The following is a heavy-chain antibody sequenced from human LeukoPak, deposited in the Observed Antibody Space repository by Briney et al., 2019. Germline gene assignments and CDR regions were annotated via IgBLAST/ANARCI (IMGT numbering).Heavy chain of an antibody. V-gene: IGHV4-31*03. Sequence: SETLSLTCTVSGGSISSGGYYWSWIRQHPGKGLEWIGYIYYSGSTYYNPSLKSRVTISVDTSKNQFSLKLSSVTAADTAVYYCASSALAATGAFDIWGQGTMVTVSS. J-gene: IGHJ3*02. D-gene: IGHD6-13*01. CDR2: IYYSGST. CDR3: ASSALAATGAFDI. CDR1: GGSISSGGYY.